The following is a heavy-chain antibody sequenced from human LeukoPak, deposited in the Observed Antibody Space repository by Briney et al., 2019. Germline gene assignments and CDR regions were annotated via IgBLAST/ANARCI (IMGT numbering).Heavy chain of an antibody. D-gene: IGHD6-13*01. CDR1: GFTVNSNY. V-gene: IGHV3-53*01. CDR3: ARDRGSSWSLGY. J-gene: IGHJ4*02. Sequence: PGGSLRLSCAASGFTVNSNYMSWVRQAPGKGLEWVSVIYSGGSTYYADSVKGRFTISRDNSKNTLYLQMNSLRAEDTAVYYCARDRGSSWSLGYWGQGTLVTVSS. CDR2: IYSGGST.